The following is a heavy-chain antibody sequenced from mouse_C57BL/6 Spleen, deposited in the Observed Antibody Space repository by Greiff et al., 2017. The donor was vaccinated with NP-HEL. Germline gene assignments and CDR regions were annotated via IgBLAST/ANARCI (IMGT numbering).Heavy chain of an antibody. Sequence: QVQLQQPGAELVRPGTSVKLSCKASGYTFTSYWMHWVKQRPGQGLEWLGVIDPSDSYTNYNQKFKGKATLTVDTSSSTAYMQLSSLTSEDSAVYYCAREGLYYGSHYFDYWGQGTTLTVSS. J-gene: IGHJ2*01. CDR3: AREGLYYGSHYFDY. D-gene: IGHD1-1*01. CDR1: GYTFTSYW. V-gene: IGHV1-59*01. CDR2: IDPSDSYT.